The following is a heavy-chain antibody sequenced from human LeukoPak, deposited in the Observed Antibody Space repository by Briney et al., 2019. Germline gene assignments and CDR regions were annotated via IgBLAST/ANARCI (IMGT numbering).Heavy chain of an antibody. V-gene: IGHV3-48*02. J-gene: IGHJ4*02. Sequence: GGSLRLSCAASGLTFSDYSMNWVRQAPGKGLEWVSYIRSSSSTIYYADSVKGRFTISRDNAKNSLYLQMNSLRDDDTAVYYCARSILFDYWGQGTLVTVSS. CDR2: IRSSSSTI. CDR3: ARSILFDY. CDR1: GLTFSDYS.